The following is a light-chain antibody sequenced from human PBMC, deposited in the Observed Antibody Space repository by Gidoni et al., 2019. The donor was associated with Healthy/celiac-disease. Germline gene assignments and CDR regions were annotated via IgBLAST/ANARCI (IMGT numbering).Light chain of an antibody. CDR2: GAS. Sequence: EIVMTQSPATLSVSPGERATLSCRASQSVSGNLAWYQQKPGQAPRLLIYGASTRATGIPARFSGSGSGTEFTLTISSLQSEDFAVYYCQQYNNWSTFGQGTRLEIK. CDR1: QSVSGN. J-gene: IGKJ5*01. V-gene: IGKV3-15*01. CDR3: QQYNNWST.